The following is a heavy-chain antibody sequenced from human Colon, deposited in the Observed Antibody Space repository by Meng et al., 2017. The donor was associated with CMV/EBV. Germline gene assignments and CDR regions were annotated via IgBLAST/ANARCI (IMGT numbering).Heavy chain of an antibody. CDR1: GGSISSTSYY. CDR3: ARDRHSEVVIALRGTFDI. CDR2: VYYSGFT. Sequence: SETLSLTCNVSGGSISSTSYYWAWIRQSPGKGLEWSGSVYYSGFTYYNPSLLSRVTVSIDRSKNQFSLRLSSVTAADTAVYYCARDRHSEVVIALRGTFDIWGQGTKVTVSS. V-gene: IGHV4-39*07. J-gene: IGHJ3*02. D-gene: IGHD2-21*01.